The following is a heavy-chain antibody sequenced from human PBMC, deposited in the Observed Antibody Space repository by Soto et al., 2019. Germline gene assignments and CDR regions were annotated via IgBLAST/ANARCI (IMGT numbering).Heavy chain of an antibody. V-gene: IGHV3-30*03. Sequence: VGSLRLSCAASGFTFSSYGMHWVRQAPGKGLEWVAVISYDGSNKYYADSVKGRFTISRDNSKDTLYLQMNSLRAEDTAVYYCAIAARIAARLSPFDDWGQGTMVNVSS. CDR2: ISYDGSNK. D-gene: IGHD6-6*01. J-gene: IGHJ4*02. CDR3: AIAARIAARLSPFDD. CDR1: GFTFSSYG.